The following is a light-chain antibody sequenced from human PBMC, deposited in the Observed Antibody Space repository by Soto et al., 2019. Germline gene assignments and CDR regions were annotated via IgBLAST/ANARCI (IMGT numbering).Light chain of an antibody. J-gene: IGKJ5*01. V-gene: IGKV3-15*01. CDR3: HQRQYWPPIT. CDR1: QSISSW. Sequence: MTQSPSTLSASVGDRVTITCRASQSISSWLAWYQQKPGQAPRLLIYGVSTRATGLPARFSGSGSGTDFTLTISSLEPEDFAVYYCHQRQYWPPITFGQGTRLEIK. CDR2: GVS.